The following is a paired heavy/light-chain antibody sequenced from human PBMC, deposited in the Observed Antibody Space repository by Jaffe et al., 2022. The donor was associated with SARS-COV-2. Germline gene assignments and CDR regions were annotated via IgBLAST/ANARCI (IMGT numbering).Heavy chain of an antibody. V-gene: IGHV3-9*01. CDR2: ISWNSGSI. Sequence: EVQLVESGGGLVQPGRSLRLSCAASGFTFDDYAMHWVRLAPGKGLEWVSAISWNSGSIGYADSVKGRFTISRDNAKNSLYLQMNSLRAEDTALYYCAKGALAAAGYNWFDPWGQGTLVTVSS. J-gene: IGHJ5*02. CDR3: AKGALAAAGYNWFDP. CDR1: GFTFDDYA. D-gene: IGHD6-13*01.
Light chain of an antibody. V-gene: IGLV2-8*01. CDR3: SSYAGSNNFYV. CDR1: SSDVGGYNY. J-gene: IGLJ1*01. Sequence: QSALTQPPSASGSPGQSVTISCTGTSSDVGGYNYVSWYQQHPGKAPKLMIYEVSKRPSGVPDRFSGSKSGNTASLTVSGLQAEDEADYYCSSYAGSNNFYVFGTGTKVTVL. CDR2: EVS.